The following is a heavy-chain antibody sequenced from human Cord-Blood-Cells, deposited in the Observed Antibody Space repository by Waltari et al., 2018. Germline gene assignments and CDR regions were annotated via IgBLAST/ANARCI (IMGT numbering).Heavy chain of an antibody. D-gene: IGHD6-6*01. J-gene: IGHJ3*02. V-gene: IGHV3-7*01. CDR1: GFTFSSYW. Sequence: EVQLVESGGGLVQPGGSLRLSCAASGFTFSSYWMSWVRQAPGKGLEWVANIKQDGSEKYYVDSVKGRVTISRDNAKNSLYLQMNSLRAEDTAVYYCARDARRYSSSSAFDIWGQGTMVTVSS. CDR3: ARDARRYSSSSAFDI. CDR2: IKQDGSEK.